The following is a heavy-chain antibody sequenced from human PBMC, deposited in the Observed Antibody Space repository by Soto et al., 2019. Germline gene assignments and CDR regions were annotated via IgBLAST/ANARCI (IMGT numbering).Heavy chain of an antibody. J-gene: IGHJ3*01. Sequence: QITLKESAPTLVKPTETLTLTCAFSGFSLNSDEVGVGWIRQPPGKALECLALLYGNGDTRFSPSLKSRLTITKDTSANLVVLSLANVDPVDTATYYCAHTGHLVDAFDFWGRGTLVTVSS. CDR2: LYGNGDT. CDR1: GFSLNSDEVG. V-gene: IGHV2-5*01. CDR3: AHTGHLVDAFDF. D-gene: IGHD1-1*01.